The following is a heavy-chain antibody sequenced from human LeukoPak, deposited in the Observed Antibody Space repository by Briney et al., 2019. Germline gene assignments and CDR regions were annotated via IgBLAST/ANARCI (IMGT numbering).Heavy chain of an antibody. V-gene: IGHV3-23*01. CDR1: GFTFNIYA. J-gene: IGHJ4*02. D-gene: IGHD2-2*01. CDR2: ISGSGGST. Sequence: GGSLRLSCAASGFTFNIYAMSWVRLAPGKELDWVSAISGSGGSTYYADSVKGRFTVSRDNSQNALYLQINSLRVEDTAIYYCVRGEYQLPFDYWGQGTLVTVSS. CDR3: VRGEYQLPFDY.